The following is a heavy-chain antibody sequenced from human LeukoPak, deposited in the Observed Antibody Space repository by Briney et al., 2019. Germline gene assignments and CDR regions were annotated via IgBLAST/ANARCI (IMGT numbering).Heavy chain of an antibody. CDR2: INTNTGSP. Sequence: ASVKVSCTASGYTFSTYPMNWVRQAPGQGLEWMRWINTNTGSPTYAQGLTGRLVFSLDTSVSTAFLQINSLKAEDTALYYCVRGIDTTGYFNYWGQGTLVTVSS. CDR1: GYTFSTYP. CDR3: VRGIDTTGYFNY. J-gene: IGHJ4*02. V-gene: IGHV7-4-1*02. D-gene: IGHD3-22*01.